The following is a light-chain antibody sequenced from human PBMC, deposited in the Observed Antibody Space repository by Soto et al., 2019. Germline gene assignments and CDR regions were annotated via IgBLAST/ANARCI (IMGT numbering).Light chain of an antibody. CDR1: QSVSSNY. CDR3: QQYGTSPGT. CDR2: GAS. Sequence: EIVLTQSPGTLSLSPGERATLSCRASQSVSSNYLAWHQQKPGQAPRLLIYGASSRATGIPDRFSGSGSGTDFTLTISRLEPEDFAVYYCQQYGTSPGTFGQGTKVEIK. J-gene: IGKJ1*01. V-gene: IGKV3-20*01.